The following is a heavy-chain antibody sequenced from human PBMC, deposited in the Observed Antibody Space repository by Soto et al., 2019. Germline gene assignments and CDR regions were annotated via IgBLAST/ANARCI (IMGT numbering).Heavy chain of an antibody. CDR3: ARTPRSWHIVVVTEKGGGNWFDP. Sequence: SETLSLTCTVSGGSISSGGYYWSWIRQHPGKGLEWIGYIYYSGSTYYNPSLKSRVTISVDTSKNQFSLKLSSLTAADTAVYYCARTPRSWHIVVVTEKGGGNWFDPWGQGTLVTVSS. J-gene: IGHJ5*02. CDR1: GGSISSGGYY. CDR2: IYYSGST. D-gene: IGHD2-21*02. V-gene: IGHV4-31*03.